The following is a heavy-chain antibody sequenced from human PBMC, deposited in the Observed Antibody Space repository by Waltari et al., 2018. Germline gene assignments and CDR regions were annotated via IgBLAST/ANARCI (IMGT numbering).Heavy chain of an antibody. D-gene: IGHD3-10*01. CDR1: GFTFSSYS. CDR3: AREVVTGSYDQGDAFDI. V-gene: IGHV3-21*01. CDR2: ISSSSSYI. J-gene: IGHJ3*02. Sequence: EVQLVESGGGLVKPGGSLRLSCAASGFTFSSYSMNWVRQAPGKGLEWVSSISSSSSYIYYADSVKGRFTISRDNAKNSLYLQMNSLRAEDTAVYYCAREVVTGSYDQGDAFDIWGQGTMVTVSS.